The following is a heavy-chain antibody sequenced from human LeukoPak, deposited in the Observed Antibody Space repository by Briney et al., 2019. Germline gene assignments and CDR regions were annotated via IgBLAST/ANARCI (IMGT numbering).Heavy chain of an antibody. CDR3: ARRRTFDY. CDR1: GRSFSGFY. V-gene: IGHV4-34*01. CDR2: INYSGST. J-gene: IGHJ4*02. Sequence: KPSETLSLTCAVYGRSFSGFYWTWIRQPPGKGLEWIGEINYSGSTNYNPSLKSRVTISVDTSKNQFSLTVNSVTAADTAVYYCARRRTFDYWGQGTLVTVSS. D-gene: IGHD2/OR15-2a*01.